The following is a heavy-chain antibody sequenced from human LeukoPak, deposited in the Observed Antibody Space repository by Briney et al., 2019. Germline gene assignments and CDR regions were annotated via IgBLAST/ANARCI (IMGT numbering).Heavy chain of an antibody. CDR1: GFMFTSYD. CDR2: ISVSGGII. V-gene: IGHV3-48*03. CDR3: ARGYCSGTSCYMFAS. Sequence: GGSLRLSCAASGFMFTSYDMNWVRQAPGKGLEWVSYISVSGGIIHYADSAKGRFTISRDNAKNSLFLQMNSLRAEDTAVYYCARGYCSGTSCYMFASWGQGTRVTVSS. D-gene: IGHD2-2*02. J-gene: IGHJ4*02.